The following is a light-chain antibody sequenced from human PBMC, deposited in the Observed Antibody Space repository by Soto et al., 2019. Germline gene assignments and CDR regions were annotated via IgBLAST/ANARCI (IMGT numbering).Light chain of an antibody. Sequence: AILMTQSPSSLSASVGDRVTITCWASQGIGNDVAWYQLKPGKAPKVLIYGASILHSGVPSRFGGSGSGTDFTLTITSLRPEDFATYYCLQAYNYPWAFGQGTKVEIK. CDR2: GAS. V-gene: IGKV1-6*01. CDR3: LQAYNYPWA. J-gene: IGKJ1*01. CDR1: QGIGND.